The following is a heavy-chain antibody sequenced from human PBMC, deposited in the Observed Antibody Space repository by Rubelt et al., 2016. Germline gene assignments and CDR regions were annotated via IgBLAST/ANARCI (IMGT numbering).Heavy chain of an antibody. Sequence: QVQLQESGPGLVKPSETLSLTCTVSGGSISSYYWSWIRQPPGKGLEWIGSIYYSGSTYYNPSLKSRVTISVDTSKNQFSLRLGSVTAADTAMYYCARHAFIVTTGSFWDFWGQGTLVTVSS. J-gene: IGHJ4*02. V-gene: IGHV4-59*05. CDR3: ARHAFIVTTGSFWDF. CDR1: GGSISSYY. D-gene: IGHD4-17*01. CDR2: IYYSGST.